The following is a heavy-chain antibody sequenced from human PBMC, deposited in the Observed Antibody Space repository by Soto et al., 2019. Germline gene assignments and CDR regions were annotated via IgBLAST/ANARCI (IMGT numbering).Heavy chain of an antibody. CDR1: GYTFTSYG. Sequence: QVHLVQSGAEVKKPGASVKVSCKASGYTFTSYGITWGRQAPGQGLEWMGWISAHNGNTDYAQKLQGRVMVTRDTSTSTAYMELRSLRSDDTAVYYCARGRYGDYWGQGALVTVSS. J-gene: IGHJ4*02. CDR2: ISAHNGNT. D-gene: IGHD1-1*01. CDR3: ARGRYGDY. V-gene: IGHV1-18*01.